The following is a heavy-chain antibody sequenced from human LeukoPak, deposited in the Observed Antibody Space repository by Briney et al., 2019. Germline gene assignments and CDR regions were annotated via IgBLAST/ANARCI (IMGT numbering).Heavy chain of an antibody. J-gene: IGHJ4*02. CDR2: INSDGSST. CDR3: ARDEGATEFDY. D-gene: IGHD1-26*01. Sequence: GGSLRLSCAASGFTFGSYWMHWVRQAPGKGLVWVSRINSDGSSTSYADSVKGRFTISRDNAKNTLYLQMNSLRAEDTDVYYCARDEGATEFDYWGQGTLVTVSS. CDR1: GFTFGSYW. V-gene: IGHV3-74*01.